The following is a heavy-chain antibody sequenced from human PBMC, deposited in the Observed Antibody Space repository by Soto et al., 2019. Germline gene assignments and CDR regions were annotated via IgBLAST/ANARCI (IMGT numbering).Heavy chain of an antibody. V-gene: IGHV3-23*01. D-gene: IGHD3-16*01. CDR2: ISSNDDNT. Sequence: EVQLFESGGGLVQPGGSLRLSCAASGFTFSSYAMNWVRQAPGKGLEWVSGISSNDDNTYYADSVKGRFTISRDNSKNTLYLQMNSLRAEDTAVYYCAKDRGFSLVWDTQYFDYWGQGTLVTVSS. CDR1: GFTFSSYA. CDR3: AKDRGFSLVWDTQYFDY. J-gene: IGHJ4*02.